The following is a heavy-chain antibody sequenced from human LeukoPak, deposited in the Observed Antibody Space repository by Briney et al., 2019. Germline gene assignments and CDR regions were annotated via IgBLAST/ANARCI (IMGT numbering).Heavy chain of an antibody. CDR3: ASASSDSSGYYYYYYGMDV. CDR1: GYTFTRYG. CDR2: ISAYNGKT. Sequence: ASVKVSCKASGYTFTRYGISWVRQAPGQGLEWMGWISAYNGKTNYAQKLQGRVTMTTDTSTSTAYMELRSLRSDDTAVYYCASASSDSSGYYYYYYGMDVWGQGTTVTVSS. V-gene: IGHV1-18*01. J-gene: IGHJ6*02. D-gene: IGHD3-22*01.